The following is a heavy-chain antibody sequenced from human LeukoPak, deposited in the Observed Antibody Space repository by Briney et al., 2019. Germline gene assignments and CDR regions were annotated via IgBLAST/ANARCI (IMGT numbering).Heavy chain of an antibody. Sequence: ASVKVSCKASGYTFTSYAMNWVRQAPGQGLEWMGWINTNTGNPTYAQGFTGRFVFSLDSSVSTAYLQISSLKAEDTAVYYCARDFVHYYDSSGFKDLGAFDIWGQGTIVTVSS. V-gene: IGHV7-4-1*02. CDR2: INTNTGNP. D-gene: IGHD3-22*01. CDR3: ARDFVHYYDSSGFKDLGAFDI. J-gene: IGHJ3*02. CDR1: GYTFTSYA.